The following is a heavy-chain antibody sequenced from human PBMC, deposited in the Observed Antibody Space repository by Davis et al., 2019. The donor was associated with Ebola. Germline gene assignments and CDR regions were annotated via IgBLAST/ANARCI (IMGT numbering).Heavy chain of an antibody. CDR2: ISGSGGST. V-gene: IGHV3-23*01. J-gene: IGHJ4*02. CDR1: GFTFSSYA. D-gene: IGHD3-16*01. Sequence: GGSLRLSCAASGFTFSSYAMSWVRQAPGKGLEWVSAISGSGGSTYYADSVKGRFTISRDNSKNTLYLQMNSLRAEDTAVYYCAKGAIGGVAYTSYFDYWGQGTLVTVSS. CDR3: AKGAIGGVAYTSYFDY.